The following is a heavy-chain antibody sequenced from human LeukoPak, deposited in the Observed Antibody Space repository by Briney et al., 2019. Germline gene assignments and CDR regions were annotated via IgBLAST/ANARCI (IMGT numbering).Heavy chain of an antibody. D-gene: IGHD3-10*01. CDR3: AKLYGSGSYPSNGY. V-gene: IGHV3-30*02. CDR2: IRYDGSNK. Sequence: GGSLRLSCAASGFTFSNYGMHWVRQAPGKGLEWVAFIRYDGSNKYYADSVKGRFTISRDNSKNTLYLQMNSLRAEDTAVYSCAKLYGSGSYPSNGYWGQGTLVTVSS. CDR1: GFTFSNYG. J-gene: IGHJ4*02.